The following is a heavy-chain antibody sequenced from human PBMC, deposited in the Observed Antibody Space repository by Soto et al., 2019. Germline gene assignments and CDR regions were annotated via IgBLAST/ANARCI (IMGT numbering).Heavy chain of an antibody. CDR1: GGSINNHH. Sequence: PSETLSLTCKVSGGSINNHHWSWIRQPPGKGLEWIGFISYTGSTNYNPSLNSRVTISVDTSKNQFSLKLSSVTAADTAVYYCARHGPNYDILTGYHPFDYWGQGTLVTVSS. CDR2: ISYTGST. J-gene: IGHJ4*02. CDR3: ARHGPNYDILTGYHPFDY. V-gene: IGHV4-59*08. D-gene: IGHD3-9*01.